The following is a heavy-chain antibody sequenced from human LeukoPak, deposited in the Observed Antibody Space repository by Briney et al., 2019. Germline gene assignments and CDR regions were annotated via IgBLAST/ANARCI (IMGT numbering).Heavy chain of an antibody. CDR2: ISSSGSTI. CDR3: AKVEAALRTGLPWY. D-gene: IGHD3-9*01. V-gene: IGHV3-11*04. CDR1: GFTFSDYY. Sequence: GGSLRLSCAASGFTFSDYYMSWIRQAPGKGLEWVSYISSSGSTIYYADSVKGRFTISRDDAKNSLYLQMNSLRAEDTAVYYCAKVEAALRTGLPWYWGQGTLVTVSS. J-gene: IGHJ4*02.